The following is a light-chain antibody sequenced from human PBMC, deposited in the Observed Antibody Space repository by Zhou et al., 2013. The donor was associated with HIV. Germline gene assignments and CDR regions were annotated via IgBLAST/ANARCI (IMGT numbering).Light chain of an antibody. Sequence: EIVLTQSPATLSVSPGQRVTLSCRTSQSVSSNLAWYQQKPGQVPRLLIYDASTRATGVPVRFSGSGSGTDFTLTITSLQSEDVAVYYCQQYNRWPPLTFGGGTQVEIK. V-gene: IGKV3-15*01. CDR2: DAS. CDR3: QQYNRWPPLT. CDR1: QSVSSN. J-gene: IGKJ4*01.